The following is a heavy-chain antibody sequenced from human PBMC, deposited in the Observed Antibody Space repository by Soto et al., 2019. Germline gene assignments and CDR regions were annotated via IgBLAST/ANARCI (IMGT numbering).Heavy chain of an antibody. CDR2: ISSSSSYI. D-gene: IGHD4-17*01. CDR3: ASGTTGYYYYGMDV. CDR1: GFTFSSYS. V-gene: IGHV3-21*01. Sequence: PGGSLRLSCAASGFTFSSYSMNWVRQAPGKGLEWVSSISSSSSYIYYADSVKGRFTISRDNAKNSLYLQMNSLRAEDTAVYYCASGTTGYYYYGMDVWGQGTTVTVSS. J-gene: IGHJ6*02.